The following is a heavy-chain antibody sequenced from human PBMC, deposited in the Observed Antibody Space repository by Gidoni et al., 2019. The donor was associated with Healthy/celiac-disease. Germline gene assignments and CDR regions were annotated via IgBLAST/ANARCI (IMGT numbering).Heavy chain of an antibody. D-gene: IGHD6-13*01. V-gene: IGHV3-30*18. J-gene: IGHJ4*02. CDR2: ISYDGSNK. CDR3: AKDRTPSYSSSWHPMTD. CDR1: GFTFSSYG. Sequence: QVQLVESGGGVVQPGRSLRLSCAASGFTFSSYGMHWVRQAPGKGLEWVAVISYDGSNKYYADSVKGRFTISRDNSKNTLYLQMNSLRAEDTAVYYCAKDRTPSYSSSWHPMTDWGQGTLVTVSS.